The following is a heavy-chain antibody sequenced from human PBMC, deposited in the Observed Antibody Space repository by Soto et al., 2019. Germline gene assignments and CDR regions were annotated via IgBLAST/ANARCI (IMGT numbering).Heavy chain of an antibody. Sequence: APVKASSKAPRYTFTSYCLSSAQHAPGQGLEWMGWISAYNGNTNYAQKLQGRVTMTTDTSTSTAYMELRSLRSDDTAVYYCARFSHFYYYYYMDVWGKGTTVTVSS. V-gene: IGHV1-18*01. J-gene: IGHJ6*03. CDR1: RYTFTSYC. CDR3: ARFSHFYYYYYMDV. CDR2: ISAYNGNT.